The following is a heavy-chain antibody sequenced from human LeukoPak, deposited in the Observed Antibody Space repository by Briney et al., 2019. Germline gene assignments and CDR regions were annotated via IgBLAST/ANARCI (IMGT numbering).Heavy chain of an antibody. V-gene: IGHV4-59*08. CDR2: IYYSGSI. J-gene: IGHJ4*02. Sequence: SETLSLTCTVSGGSISTYYWSWIRQPPGKGLEWIGYIYYSGSINYNPSLKSRVTISVDTSKNQFSLKLSSVTAADTAVYYCARRNGSGGFSFDYWGQGTLVTVSS. CDR1: GGSISTYY. CDR3: ARRNGSGGFSFDY. D-gene: IGHD3-10*01.